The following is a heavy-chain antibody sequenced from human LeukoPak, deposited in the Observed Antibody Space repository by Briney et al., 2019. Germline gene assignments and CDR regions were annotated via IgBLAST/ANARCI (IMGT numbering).Heavy chain of an antibody. CDR1: GYTLTELS. CDR3: ATDLSSGYYVGY. J-gene: IGHJ4*02. Sequence: ASVKVSCKVSGYTLTELSMHRVRQAPGKGLEWMGGFDPEDGETIYAQKFQDRVTMTEDTSTDTAYMELSSLRSEDTAVYYCATDLSSGYYVGYWGQGTLVTVSS. D-gene: IGHD3-22*01. CDR2: FDPEDGET. V-gene: IGHV1-24*01.